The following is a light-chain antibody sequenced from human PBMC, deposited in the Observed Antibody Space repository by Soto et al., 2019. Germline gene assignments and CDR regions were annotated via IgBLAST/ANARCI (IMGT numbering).Light chain of an antibody. Sequence: DIVMTQSPDSLAVSLGERATINCKSSQSVIYSSNNKNYLAWYQQKPGQPPKLLIYWASIRESGVPDRFSGSGSGTDFTLTISSLQAEDVAVYYCQQYYSPPLTFGGGTKVEI. V-gene: IGKV4-1*01. CDR3: QQYYSPPLT. J-gene: IGKJ4*01. CDR1: QSVIYSSNNKNY. CDR2: WAS.